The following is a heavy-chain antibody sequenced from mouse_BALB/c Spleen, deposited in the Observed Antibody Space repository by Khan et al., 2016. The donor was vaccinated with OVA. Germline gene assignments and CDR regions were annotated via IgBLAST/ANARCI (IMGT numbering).Heavy chain of an antibody. CDR3: ARSITTTKWYYYAMDY. CDR2: ISSGGHYT. J-gene: IGHJ4*01. D-gene: IGHD1-2*01. V-gene: IGHV5-6*01. Sequence: EVELVESGGDLVKPGGSLKLSCAASGFTFSSYGMSWVRQTPDKRLEWVATISSGGHYTYFPDSVRGRFTISRDNAKNTLSLQMSSLKSEDTAMYYCARSITTTKWYYYAMDYWGQGTSVTVSS. CDR1: GFTFSSYG.